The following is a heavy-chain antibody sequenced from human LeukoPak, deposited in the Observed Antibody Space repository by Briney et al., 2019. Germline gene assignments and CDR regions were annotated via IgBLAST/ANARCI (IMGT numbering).Heavy chain of an antibody. CDR3: ARRLSYCGGDCYFR. V-gene: IGHV4-61*01. Sequence: PSEPLSLTCTVSGGSVSSGSYYWSWIRQPPGKGLEWIGYIYYSGNTNYNPSLKSRVTISVDTSKNQFSLRLSSVTAADTAVYYCARRLSYCGGDCYFRWGQGTLVTVSS. CDR1: GGSVSSGSYY. CDR2: IYYSGNT. D-gene: IGHD2-21*02. J-gene: IGHJ4*02.